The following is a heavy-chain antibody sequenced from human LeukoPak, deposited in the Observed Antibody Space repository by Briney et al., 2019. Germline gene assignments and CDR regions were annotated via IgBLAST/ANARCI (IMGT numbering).Heavy chain of an antibody. CDR2: VDPEDGET. D-gene: IGHD2-2*01. J-gene: IGHJ4*02. Sequence: ASVKVSCKVSGYTFTDYYMHWVPQAPGKGLEWMGLVDPEDGETIYAEKFQGRVTITADKSTDKAYMELSSLRSEDTAVYYCATQKVVPAPDVVYWGQGTLVTVSS. CDR1: GYTFTDYY. V-gene: IGHV1-69-2*01. CDR3: ATQKVVPAPDVVY.